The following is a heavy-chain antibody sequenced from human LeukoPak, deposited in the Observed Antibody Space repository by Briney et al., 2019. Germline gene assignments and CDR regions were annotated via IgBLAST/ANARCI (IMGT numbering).Heavy chain of an antibody. CDR1: GGSFSGYY. Sequence: SETLSLTCAVYGGSFSGYYWSWIRQPPGKGLEWIGEINHSGSTNYNPSLKSRVTISVDTSKNQFSLKVGSVTAADTAVYYCARDGTTGNQRYYYYGMDVWGQGTTVTVSS. V-gene: IGHV4-34*01. CDR3: ARDGTTGNQRYYYYGMDV. CDR2: INHSGST. J-gene: IGHJ6*02. D-gene: IGHD1-1*01.